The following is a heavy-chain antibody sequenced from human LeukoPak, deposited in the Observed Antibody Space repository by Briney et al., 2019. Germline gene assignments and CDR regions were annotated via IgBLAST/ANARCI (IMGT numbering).Heavy chain of an antibody. J-gene: IGHJ4*02. CDR2: INPNSGGT. CDR1: GYTFTGYY. Sequence: ASVKVSCKASGYTFTGYYMHWVRQAPGQGLEWMGWINPNSGGTNYAQKFQGRVTMTRDTSISTADMELSRLRSDDTAVYYCARDSHEITVTTLDWGQGTLVTVSS. CDR3: ARDSHEITVTTLD. V-gene: IGHV1-2*02. D-gene: IGHD4-17*01.